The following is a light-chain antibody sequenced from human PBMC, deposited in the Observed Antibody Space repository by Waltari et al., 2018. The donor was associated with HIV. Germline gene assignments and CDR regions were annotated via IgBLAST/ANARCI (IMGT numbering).Light chain of an antibody. V-gene: IGKV3-15*01. CDR3: QQYNHWPLA. Sequence: EIVMTQSPSLLSVSPGERATLSCRASQSVSRNLAWYQQRPGQAPRLLIYGASVRATDIPARFSGSGSGTEFTLTINSLQSEDFAFYSCQQYNHWPLAFGQGTKVE. J-gene: IGKJ1*01. CDR1: QSVSRN. CDR2: GAS.